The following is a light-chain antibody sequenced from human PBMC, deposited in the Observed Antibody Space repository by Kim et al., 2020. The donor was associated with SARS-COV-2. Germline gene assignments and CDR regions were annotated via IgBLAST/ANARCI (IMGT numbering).Light chain of an antibody. V-gene: IGLV2-14*03. Sequence: SITISCTGAGSDMGSYNYVSWYQQHPGKAPKLMIYDVSNRPSGVSNRFSGSKSGNTASLTISGLQAEDEADYYCSSYTRSSTNYVFGTGTKVTVL. CDR1: GSDMGSYNY. CDR2: DVS. J-gene: IGLJ1*01. CDR3: SSYTRSSTNYV.